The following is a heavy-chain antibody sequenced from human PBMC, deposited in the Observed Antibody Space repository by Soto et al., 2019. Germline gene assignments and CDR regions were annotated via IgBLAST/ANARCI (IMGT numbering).Heavy chain of an antibody. CDR1: GFTFSSYG. D-gene: IGHD2-2*02. CDR2: ISYDGSNK. J-gene: IGHJ6*02. V-gene: IGHV3-30*18. CDR3: AKAIHIVVVPADIADGMDV. Sequence: QVQLVESGGGVVQPGRSLRLSCAASGFTFSSYGMHWVRQAPGKGLEWVAVISYDGSNKYYADSVTGRFTISRDNSKNTLYLQMNSLRAEDTAVYYCAKAIHIVVVPADIADGMDVWGQGTTVTVSS.